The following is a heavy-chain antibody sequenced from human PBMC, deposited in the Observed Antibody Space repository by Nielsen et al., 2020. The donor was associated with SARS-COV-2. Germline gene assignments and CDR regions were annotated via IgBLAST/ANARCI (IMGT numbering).Heavy chain of an antibody. D-gene: IGHD6-6*01. CDR1: GFTFDDYA. V-gene: IGHV3-9*01. Sequence: SLKISCAASGFTFDDYAMHWVRQAPGKGLEWVSGISWNSGSIGYADSVKGRFTISRDNAKNSLYLQMNSLRAEDTALYHCAKGRPYYMDVWGKGTTVTVSS. CDR3: AKGRPYYMDV. J-gene: IGHJ6*03. CDR2: ISWNSGSI.